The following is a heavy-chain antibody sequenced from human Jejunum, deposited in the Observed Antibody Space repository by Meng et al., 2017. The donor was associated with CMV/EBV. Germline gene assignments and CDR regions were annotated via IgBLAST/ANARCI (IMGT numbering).Heavy chain of an antibody. CDR3: AKDKYGRSTLADY. Sequence: SGLTFSDYTMKWVRQTPGKGLEFVSVIYSGDSSTYYADSVKGRFTISRDDSKNTLYLQMNSLRAEDTAVYYCAKDKYGRSTLADYWGQGTLVTVSS. CDR2: IYSGDSST. V-gene: IGHV3-23*03. D-gene: IGHD6-6*01. J-gene: IGHJ4*02. CDR1: GLTFSDYT.